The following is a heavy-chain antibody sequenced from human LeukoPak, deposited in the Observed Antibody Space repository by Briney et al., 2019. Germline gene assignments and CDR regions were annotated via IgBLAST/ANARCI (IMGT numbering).Heavy chain of an antibody. D-gene: IGHD6-13*01. J-gene: IGHJ4*02. CDR3: ARDAPGIAAAGMYY. Sequence: GGSLRLSCAASEFTVSSNYMSWVRQAPGKGLEWVSVIYSGDNTYYADSVKGRFTISRDNSKNTLYLQMNSLRAEGTAVYYCARDAPGIAAAGMYYWGQGTLVTVSS. CDR2: IYSGDNT. CDR1: EFTVSSNY. V-gene: IGHV3-53*01.